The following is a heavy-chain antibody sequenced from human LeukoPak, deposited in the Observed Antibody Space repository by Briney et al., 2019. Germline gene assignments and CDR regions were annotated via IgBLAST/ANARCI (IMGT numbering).Heavy chain of an antibody. D-gene: IGHD3-22*01. CDR2: IHYDGSNK. CDR1: GFTFKSYA. Sequence: GGSLRLSCAASGFTFKSYAMNWVRQAPGKGVEWVAVIHYDGSNKYYVDSVKGRFTISRDNSKNTVHLQMNSLRSEDTAVYYCAKDYGNYYESGGLDRWGQGTLVTASS. V-gene: IGHV3-30*02. J-gene: IGHJ5*02. CDR3: AKDYGNYYESGGLDR.